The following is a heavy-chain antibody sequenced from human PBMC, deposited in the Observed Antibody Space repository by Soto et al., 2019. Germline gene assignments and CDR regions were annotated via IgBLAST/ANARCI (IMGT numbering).Heavy chain of an antibody. Sequence: PSETLSLTCTVAGDSVRSRKYYWSWFRQAPGTGLEWIGYVYDSVNYDSGRPNYNPALNSRVSTSLDTSKNQFSLNLTAATAADTAVYYCARESDFWDDAYMRTFDIWGQGTKVTVSS. CDR2: VYDSVNYDSGRP. CDR1: GDSVRSRKYY. V-gene: IGHV4-61*01. D-gene: IGHD3-3*01. J-gene: IGHJ3*02. CDR3: ARESDFWDDAYMRTFDI.